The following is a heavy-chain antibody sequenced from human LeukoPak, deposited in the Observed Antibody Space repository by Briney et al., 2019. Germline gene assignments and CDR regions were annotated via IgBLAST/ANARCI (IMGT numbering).Heavy chain of an antibody. J-gene: IGHJ6*02. Sequence: PGGSLRLSCAASGFTFSSYWMHWVRQAPGKGLEWVASINQDGSTKNHVDSVKGRFTISRDNAKNSLSLQMNSLTVEDAAVSYCAKDLHYYTSDVWGQGTTVTVSS. CDR3: AKDLHYYTSDV. D-gene: IGHD3-22*01. V-gene: IGHV3-7*01. CDR2: INQDGSTK. CDR1: GFTFSSYW.